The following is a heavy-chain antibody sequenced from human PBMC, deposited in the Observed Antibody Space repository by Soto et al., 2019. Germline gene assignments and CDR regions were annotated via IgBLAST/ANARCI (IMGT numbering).Heavy chain of an antibody. J-gene: IGHJ5*02. CDR3: ARDREDSGTYSVGWFEP. CDR1: GFTFSSYS. V-gene: IGHV3-48*02. Sequence: EVQLVESGGGLVQPGGSLRLCCAASGFTFSSYSMNWVRQAPGKGLEWVSYISISSSTIYYADSVKGRFTISRDNAKNSLYLQMNSLRDEDTAVYYCARDREDSGTYSVGWFEPWAREPWSPSPQ. CDR2: ISISSSTI. D-gene: IGHD1-26*01.